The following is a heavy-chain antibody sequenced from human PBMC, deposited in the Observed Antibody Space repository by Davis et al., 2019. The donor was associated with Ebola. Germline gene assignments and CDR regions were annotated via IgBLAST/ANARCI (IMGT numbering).Heavy chain of an antibody. CDR1: GFSFSSYW. V-gene: IGHV3-23*01. Sequence: GESLKISCAASGFSFSSYWMTWVRQAPGKGLEWVSGISDSGGSTHYADSVKGRFTISRDNSRNTLSLQMNSLSAEDTAVYYCAKGGGTSSSDFRRTWGQGTLVTVSS. CDR3: AKGGGTSSSDFRRT. D-gene: IGHD6-6*01. CDR2: ISDSGGST. J-gene: IGHJ5*02.